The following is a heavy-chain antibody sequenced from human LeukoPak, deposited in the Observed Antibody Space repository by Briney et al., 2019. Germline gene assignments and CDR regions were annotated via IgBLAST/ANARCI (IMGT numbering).Heavy chain of an antibody. CDR1: GFTVSSYS. CDR2: ISSSSSYI. Sequence: GGSLRLSCAASGFTVSSYSMNWVSQARGKGLEWVSSISSSSSYIYYADSVKGRFTISRDNAKNSLYLQMNSLRAEDTAVYYCARDLYYDYDWGSYRRPFDYWGQGTLVTVSS. CDR3: ARDLYYDYDWGSYRRPFDY. D-gene: IGHD3-16*02. V-gene: IGHV3-21*01. J-gene: IGHJ4*02.